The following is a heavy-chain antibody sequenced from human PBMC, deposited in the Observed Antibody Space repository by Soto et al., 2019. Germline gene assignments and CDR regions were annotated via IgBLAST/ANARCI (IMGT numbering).Heavy chain of an antibody. V-gene: IGHV5-51*01. D-gene: IGHD4-17*01. CDR2: IYPGDSDT. Sequence: EVQLVQSGAEVKKPGASLKISCKGSGYSFTSYWIGWVRQMPGKGLEWMGIIYPGDSDTRYSPSFQGQVTISADKSISTAYLQWRSLKASDTAMYYCARESFYGDTDPTRDYYYYYGMDVWGQGTPVTVSS. J-gene: IGHJ6*02. CDR3: ARESFYGDTDPTRDYYYYYGMDV. CDR1: GYSFTSYW.